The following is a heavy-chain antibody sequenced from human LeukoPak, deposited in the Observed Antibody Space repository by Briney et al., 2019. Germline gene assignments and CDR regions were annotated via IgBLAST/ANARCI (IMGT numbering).Heavy chain of an antibody. CDR2: IYYSGST. J-gene: IGHJ4*02. CDR3: ASLRRDGYNCNY. D-gene: IGHD5-24*01. Sequence: PSETLSLTCTVSGGSISSGDYYWSWIRQPPGKGLEWIGYIYYSGSTYNNPSLKSRVTISVDTSKNQFSLKLSSVTAADTAVYYCASLRRDGYNCNYWGQGTLVTVSS. V-gene: IGHV4-30-4*08. CDR1: GGSISSGDYY.